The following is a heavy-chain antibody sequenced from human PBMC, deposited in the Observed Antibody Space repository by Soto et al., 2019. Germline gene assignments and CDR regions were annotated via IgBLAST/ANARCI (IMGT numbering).Heavy chain of an antibody. V-gene: IGHV3-7*01. CDR1: GFTFSSYW. Sequence: GGSLRLSCAASGFTFSSYWMSWVRQAPGKGLEWVANIKQDGSEKYYVDSVKGRLTISRDNAKNSLYLQMNSLRAEDTAVYYCARIAVAGPPDYWGQGTLVTVSS. CDR2: IKQDGSEK. J-gene: IGHJ4*02. D-gene: IGHD6-19*01. CDR3: ARIAVAGPPDY.